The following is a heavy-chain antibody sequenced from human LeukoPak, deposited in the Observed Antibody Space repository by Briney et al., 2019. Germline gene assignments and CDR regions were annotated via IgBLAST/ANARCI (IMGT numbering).Heavy chain of an antibody. CDR1: GGSISSGSYY. D-gene: IGHD5-18*01. J-gene: IGHJ4*02. CDR2: IYYSGST. CDR3: ARDSGSYGFDY. Sequence: PSETLSLTCTVSGGSISSGSYYWSWIRQPAGKGLEWIGYIYYSGSTNYNPSLKSRVTISVDTSKNQFSLKLSSVTAADTAVYYCARDSGSYGFDYWGQGTLVTVSS. V-gene: IGHV4-61*10.